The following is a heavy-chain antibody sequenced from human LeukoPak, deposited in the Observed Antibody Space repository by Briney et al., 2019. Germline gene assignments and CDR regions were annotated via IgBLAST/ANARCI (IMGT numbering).Heavy chain of an antibody. CDR1: GGSFSGYY. V-gene: IGHV4-34*01. D-gene: IGHD3-10*01. CDR3: ARGRNNQITMIRGPNHYFGLDV. J-gene: IGHJ6*02. Sequence: SETLSLTCAVYGGSFSGYYWTWIRQPPGKGLEWIGEINHVGSTKYNPSLKSRATMSVDPSKNQFFLKLSAVTAADTAFYYCARGRNNQITMIRGPNHYFGLDVWGQGTTVTVSS. CDR2: INHVGST.